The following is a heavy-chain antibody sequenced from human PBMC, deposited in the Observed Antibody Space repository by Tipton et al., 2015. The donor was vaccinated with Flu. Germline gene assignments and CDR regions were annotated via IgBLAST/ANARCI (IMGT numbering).Heavy chain of an antibody. V-gene: IGHV4-31*03. J-gene: IGHJ4*02. CDR1: GGSISSSTFY. D-gene: IGHD4-17*01. CDR3: ARRGYGDYAPIDY. Sequence: TLSLTCTVSGGSISSSTFYWGWIRQHPGKGLEWIAYTSYSGSTFYNPPLKSRVTTSLDTSKNQFSLKVSSVTAADTAVYYCARRGYGDYAPIDYWGQGTLVTVSS. CDR2: TSYSGST.